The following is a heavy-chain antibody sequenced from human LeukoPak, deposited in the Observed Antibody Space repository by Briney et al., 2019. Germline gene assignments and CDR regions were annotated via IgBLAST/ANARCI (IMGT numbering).Heavy chain of an antibody. CDR3: ARGGDYDILTGYYPY. CDR2: ISAYNGNT. J-gene: IGHJ4*02. Sequence: ALVKVSCKASGYTFTSYGISWVRQAPGQGLEWMGWISAYNGNTNYAQKLQGRVTMTTDTSTSTAYMELRSLRSDDTAVYYCARGGDYDILTGYYPYWGQGTLVTVSS. V-gene: IGHV1-18*01. CDR1: GYTFTSYG. D-gene: IGHD3-9*01.